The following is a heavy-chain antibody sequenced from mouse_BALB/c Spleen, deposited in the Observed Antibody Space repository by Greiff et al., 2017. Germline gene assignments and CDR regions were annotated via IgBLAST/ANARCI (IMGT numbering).Heavy chain of an antibody. J-gene: IGHJ3*01. CDR3: ASAYYGNYGFAY. CDR2: ISYSGST. Sequence: EVQLQQSGPSLVKPSQTLSLTCSVTGDSITSGYWNWIRKFPGNKLEYMGYISYSGSTYYNPSLKSRISITRDTSKNQYYLQLNSVTTEDTATYYCASAYYGNYGFAYWGQGTLVTVSA. D-gene: IGHD2-10*01. CDR1: GDSITSGY. V-gene: IGHV3-8*02.